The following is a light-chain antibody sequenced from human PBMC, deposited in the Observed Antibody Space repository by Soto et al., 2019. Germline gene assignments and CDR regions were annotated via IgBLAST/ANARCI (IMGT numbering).Light chain of an antibody. CDR2: RNN. CDR1: SSNIGRNY. J-gene: IGLJ1*01. Sequence: QSVLTKAPSASGIPGQRVTISCSGSSSNIGRNYVYWYQQLPGTAPKIISYRNNQRPSGVPDRISGSKSGTSASLAISGLRSEDEADYYCSAWDDSLSGYVFGSGTKVTVL. CDR3: SAWDDSLSGYV. V-gene: IGLV1-47*01.